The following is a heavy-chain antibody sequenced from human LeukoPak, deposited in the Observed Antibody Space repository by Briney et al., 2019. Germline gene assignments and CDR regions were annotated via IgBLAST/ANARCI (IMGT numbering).Heavy chain of an antibody. D-gene: IGHD2-21*01. CDR2: ISGSGGRT. V-gene: IGHV3-23*01. CDR3: AKDDWSE. J-gene: IGHJ4*02. Sequence: PGGSLRLSCAASGFTFSSYAMSWVRQAPEKGLEWVSAISGSGGRTSHADSVKGRFTISRDNSKNTLYLQMNSLRVEDTAVYSCAKDDWSEWGQGTLVTVSS. CDR1: GFTFSSYA.